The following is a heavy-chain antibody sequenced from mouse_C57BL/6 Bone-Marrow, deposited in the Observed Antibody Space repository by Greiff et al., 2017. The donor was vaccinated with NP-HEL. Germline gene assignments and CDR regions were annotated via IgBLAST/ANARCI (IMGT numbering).Heavy chain of an antibody. V-gene: IGHV14-4*01. CDR2: IDPENGDT. Sequence: DVHLVESGAELVRPGASVKLSCTASGFNIKDDYMHWVKQRPEQGLEWIGWIDPENGDTEYASKFQGKATITADTSSNTAYLQLSSLTSEDTAVYYGTTPFDYWGQGTTLTVSS. CDR1: GFNIKDDY. J-gene: IGHJ2*01. CDR3: TTPFDY.